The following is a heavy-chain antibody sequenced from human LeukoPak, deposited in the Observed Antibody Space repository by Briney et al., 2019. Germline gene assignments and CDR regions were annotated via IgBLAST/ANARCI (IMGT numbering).Heavy chain of an antibody. CDR1: GFTFSNYW. CDR2: IRQDASEK. D-gene: IGHD3-16*01. J-gene: IGHJ4*02. CDR3: VRESRLGTSY. Sequence: GGSLRLSYAASGFTFSNYWMSWVRQAPGKGLEWVANIRQDASEKQYVESVKGRFTISRDNAKNSLYLQMNSLRAEDMAVFFCVRESRLGTSYWGQGTLVTVSS. V-gene: IGHV3-7*01.